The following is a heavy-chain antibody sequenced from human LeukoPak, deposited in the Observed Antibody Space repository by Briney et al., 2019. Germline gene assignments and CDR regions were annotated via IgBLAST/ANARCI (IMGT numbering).Heavy chain of an antibody. Sequence: SETLSLTCSVSGGSISSYFWSWIRQPAGKVLEWIGHIFVTGSTYYTPSLLGRVSMSIDASRNQFSLRLSSVAAADTAVYYCARHRVGDYVLIAYWGQGTLVTVSS. CDR1: GGSISSYF. V-gene: IGHV4-4*07. D-gene: IGHD4-17*01. J-gene: IGHJ4*02. CDR3: ARHRVGDYVLIAY. CDR2: IFVTGST.